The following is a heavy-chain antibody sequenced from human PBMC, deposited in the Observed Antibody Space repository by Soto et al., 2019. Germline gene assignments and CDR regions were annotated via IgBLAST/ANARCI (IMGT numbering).Heavy chain of an antibody. D-gene: IGHD3-10*01. V-gene: IGHV3-30*18. Sequence: QVQLVESGGGVVQPGRSLRLSCAASGFTFSNYGMPWVRQAPGKGLEWGAFILYDGSDKYFADSVKGRFTISRDNSKNTLDVQMTSLRAEDTAVYYCAKDRIVMIRGVMNSYGMDVWGQGTTVTVSS. J-gene: IGHJ6*02. CDR1: GFTFSNYG. CDR2: ILYDGSDK. CDR3: AKDRIVMIRGVMNSYGMDV.